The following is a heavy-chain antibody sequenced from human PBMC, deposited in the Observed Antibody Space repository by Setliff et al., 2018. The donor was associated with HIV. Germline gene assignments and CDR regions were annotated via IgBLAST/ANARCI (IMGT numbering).Heavy chain of an antibody. J-gene: IGHJ6*03. CDR1: GGSFSSYH. D-gene: IGHD3-10*01. CDR3: ARVGASGVPSTMDYYYYMDV. CDR2: IYASGST. Sequence: KPSETLSLTCTVSGGSFSSYHWSWIRHRAGKGLEWIGHIYASGSTKYNPSLESRVTMSVDTSRTQFSLKLRSVTAADTAVYYCARVGASGVPSTMDYYYYMDVWGKGTTVTVSS. V-gene: IGHV4-4*07.